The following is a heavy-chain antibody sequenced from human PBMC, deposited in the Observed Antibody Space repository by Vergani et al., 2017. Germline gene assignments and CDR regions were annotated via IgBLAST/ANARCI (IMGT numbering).Heavy chain of an antibody. V-gene: IGHV4-34*01. CDR3: ARVNTETNGHRYYYYYLDV. Sequence: QVQLQQWGGGLLKPSETLSLTCVVNGGSFTSYHWTWIRQSPGEGLEWVGDIDHTGRPDYNPSLKSRLTMSVDKSRNQFSRTLNSVTATDTAIYFCARVNTETNGHRYYYYYLDVWGQGTAVTVS. CDR1: GGSFTSYH. CDR2: IDHTGRP. J-gene: IGHJ6*03. D-gene: IGHD4-11*01.